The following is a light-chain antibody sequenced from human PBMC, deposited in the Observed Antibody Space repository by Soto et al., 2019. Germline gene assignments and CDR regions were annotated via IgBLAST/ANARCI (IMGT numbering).Light chain of an antibody. V-gene: IGKV3-15*01. CDR2: GAS. Sequence: EIVMTQSPATLSVSPGERATLSCRASQSVSSDLAWYHQKPGQAPRLLIYGASTRATGIPARFSGSGSGTEFTLTINSLQSEDFAVYYCQRYNNWPRTFGQGTNVDIK. J-gene: IGKJ1*01. CDR1: QSVSSD. CDR3: QRYNNWPRT.